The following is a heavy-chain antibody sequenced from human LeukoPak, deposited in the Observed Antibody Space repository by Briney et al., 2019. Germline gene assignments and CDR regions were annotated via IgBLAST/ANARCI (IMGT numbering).Heavy chain of an antibody. CDR1: GFTFSSYA. V-gene: IGHV3-23*01. J-gene: IGHJ4*02. D-gene: IGHD3-22*01. Sequence: GGSLRLSCAASGFTFSSYAMSWVRQAPGKGLEWVSAISGSGGSTYYADSVKGRFTISRDNSKSTLYLQMNSLRAEDTAVYHCAKEGLFGVVVSYFDYWGQGTLVTVSS. CDR2: ISGSGGST. CDR3: AKEGLFGVVVSYFDY.